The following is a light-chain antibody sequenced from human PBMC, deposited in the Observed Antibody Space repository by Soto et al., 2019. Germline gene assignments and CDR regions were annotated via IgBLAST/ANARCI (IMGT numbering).Light chain of an antibody. CDR2: GAS. Sequence: EIVMTQSAAILSVSPGERATLSCRASQSVSSNLAWYQQKPGQAPRLLIYGASTRATGIPARFSGSGSGTEFTLTISSLQSEDFAVYYCQQYNNWPCTFGQGTKLEIK. CDR3: QQYNNWPCT. V-gene: IGKV3-15*01. J-gene: IGKJ2*02. CDR1: QSVSSN.